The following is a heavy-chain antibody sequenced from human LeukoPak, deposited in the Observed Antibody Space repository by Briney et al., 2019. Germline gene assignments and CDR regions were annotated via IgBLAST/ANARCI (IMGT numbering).Heavy chain of an antibody. Sequence: VASVKVSCKASGYTFTSYGISWVRQAPGQGLEWMGWISAYNGNTNYAQKLQGRVTMTTDTSTNTAYMELRSLRSEDTAVYYCARDLGYCSNTACSRGWFDPWGQGTLVTVSS. D-gene: IGHD2-2*01. CDR1: GYTFTSYG. CDR3: ARDLGYCSNTACSRGWFDP. CDR2: ISAYNGNT. J-gene: IGHJ5*02. V-gene: IGHV1-18*01.